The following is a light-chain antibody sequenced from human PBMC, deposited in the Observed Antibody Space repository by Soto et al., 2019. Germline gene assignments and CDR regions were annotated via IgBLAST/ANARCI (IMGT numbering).Light chain of an antibody. J-gene: IGLJ3*02. Sequence: QSVLTQPPSVSGAPGQTVAISCTGSSSNIGAGFDVHWYQQVPGAAPRLLICDDNKRPSGIPDRFSGSKYGTSATLDITGLQTGDEADYYCGTWDTSLSAGVFGGGTKLTVL. CDR3: GTWDTSLSAGV. CDR1: SSNIGAGFD. V-gene: IGLV1-51*01. CDR2: DDN.